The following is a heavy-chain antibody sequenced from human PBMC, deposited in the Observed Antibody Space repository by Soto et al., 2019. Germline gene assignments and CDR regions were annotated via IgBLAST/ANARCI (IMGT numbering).Heavy chain of an antibody. CDR3: ARVAY. Sequence: PGGSLRLSCAASGFTFNMYAMSWVRQVPGKGLEWVASISSGSSDTWYADSVKGRFIISRDNAQNPLFLQMNTLRPEDTAMYYCARVAYWGPGTQVTVSS. CDR2: ISSGSSDT. J-gene: IGHJ4*02. CDR1: GFTFNMYA. V-gene: IGHV3-21*01.